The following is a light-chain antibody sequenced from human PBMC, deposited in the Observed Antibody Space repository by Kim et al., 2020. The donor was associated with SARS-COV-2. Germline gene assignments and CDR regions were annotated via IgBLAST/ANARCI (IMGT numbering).Light chain of an antibody. CDR3: HQYGSSPET. CDR1: QSVSSNF. V-gene: IGKV3-20*01. CDR2: SAS. J-gene: IGKJ1*01. Sequence: ENVLTQSPGTLSLSPGERATLSCRASQSVSSNFLAWYQQKGGQAPRLLIYSASSRASGIPDRFSGSGSGTDFTLTINRLEPEDFAVYYCHQYGSSPETFGQGTKVEIK.